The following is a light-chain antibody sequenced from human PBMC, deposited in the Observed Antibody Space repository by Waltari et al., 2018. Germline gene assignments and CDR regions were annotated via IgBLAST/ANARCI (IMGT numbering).Light chain of an antibody. J-gene: IGLJ7*01. V-gene: IGLV1-51*02. CDR3: GTWDSSLSGAV. CDR2: EDS. CDR1: SSNLGTHY. Sequence: QSVLTQPPSVSAAPGQRVTIPCSGGSSNLGTHYVSWYQQFPGTAPKLLIDEDSERPSGIPGRFSGSKSGTSATLDITGLQAGDEADYYCGTWDSSLSGAVFGGGTHLTVL.